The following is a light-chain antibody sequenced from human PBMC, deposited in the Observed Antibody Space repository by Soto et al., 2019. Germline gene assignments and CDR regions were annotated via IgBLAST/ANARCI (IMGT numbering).Light chain of an antibody. CDR1: RSDVGGYNY. J-gene: IGLJ1*01. V-gene: IGLV2-8*01. Sequence: QSALTQPPSASGSPGQSVAISCTGTRSDVGGYNYVSWYQQHPGKAPKLMIYEVNKRPSGVPDRFSGSKSDNTASLTVSGLQAEDEADYYCSSYAGSSNVFGTGTKLTVL. CDR3: SSYAGSSNV. CDR2: EVN.